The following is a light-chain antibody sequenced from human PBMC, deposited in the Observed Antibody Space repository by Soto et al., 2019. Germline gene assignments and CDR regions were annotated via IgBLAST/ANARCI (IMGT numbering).Light chain of an antibody. J-gene: IGKJ1*01. CDR3: QQYESTWT. V-gene: IGKV1-5*01. CDR1: QSISSW. Sequence: DIQMTQSPSTLSASVGDRVTITCRASQSISSWLAWYQQKPGKATNLLIYDASNLDSGVPSRFSGGGSGTEFTLTISSLQPDDFATYYCQQYESTWTFGQGTKVDIK. CDR2: DAS.